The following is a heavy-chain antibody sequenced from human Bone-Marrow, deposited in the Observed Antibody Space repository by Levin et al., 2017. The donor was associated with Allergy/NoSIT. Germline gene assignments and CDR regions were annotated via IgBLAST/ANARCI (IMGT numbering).Heavy chain of an antibody. CDR3: ARVIVAAGV. V-gene: IGHV1-8*01. CDR2: MNPNSGNT. Sequence: GASVKVSCKASGYTFTTYNINWVRQATGQGLEWMGWMNPNSGNTGYAEKFQGRVTMTRDTSINTAYMELSSLRSEDTAVYYCARVIVAAGVWGQGPLVTVSS. D-gene: IGHD6-13*01. J-gene: IGHJ4*02. CDR1: GYTFTTYN.